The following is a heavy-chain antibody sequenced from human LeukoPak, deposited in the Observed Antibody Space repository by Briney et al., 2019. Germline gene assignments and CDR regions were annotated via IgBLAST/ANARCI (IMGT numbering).Heavy chain of an antibody. CDR1: GFTFSNYA. CDR2: IVGSGGST. V-gene: IGHV3-23*01. J-gene: IGHJ4*02. Sequence: HSGGSLRLSCAASGFTFSNYAMSWVRQAPGKGLEWVSAIVGSGGSTYYADSVKGRFTISRDSPKNTLYLQMNSLRAEDTAVYYCAKWGDYDILTGYYDSDYWGQGTLVTVSS. CDR3: AKWGDYDILTGYYDSDY. D-gene: IGHD3-9*01.